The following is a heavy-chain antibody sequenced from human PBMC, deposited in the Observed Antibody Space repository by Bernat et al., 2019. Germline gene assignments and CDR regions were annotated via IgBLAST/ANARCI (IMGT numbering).Heavy chain of an antibody. J-gene: IGHJ6*03. V-gene: IGHV4-39*01. D-gene: IGHD1-26*01. CDR1: GGSISSSRHF. CDR2: IYYSGST. Sequence: QLQLQESGPGLVKPSETLSLTCSVSGGSISSSRHFWGWIRQPPGKGLEWIGTIYYSGSTYYNPSLKSRVTISVDTSKNQFSLNLSSVTAADTAVYDCARPRGDYYYYYMDVWGKGTTVTVSS. CDR3: ARPRGDYYYYYMDV.